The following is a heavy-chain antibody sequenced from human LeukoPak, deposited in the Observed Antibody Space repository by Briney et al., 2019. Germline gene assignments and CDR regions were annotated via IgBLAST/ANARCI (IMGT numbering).Heavy chain of an antibody. V-gene: IGHV1-69*06. Sequence: ASVKVSCKASGGTFSSYAISWVRQAPGQGLEWMGGIIPIFGTANYAQKFQGRVTITADKSTSTAYMELSSLRSEDTAVYYCAREDGSGSYPSKSYYYYYMDVWGKGTTVTVSS. CDR1: GGTFSSYA. J-gene: IGHJ6*03. CDR3: AREDGSGSYPSKSYYYYYMDV. CDR2: IIPIFGTA. D-gene: IGHD3-10*01.